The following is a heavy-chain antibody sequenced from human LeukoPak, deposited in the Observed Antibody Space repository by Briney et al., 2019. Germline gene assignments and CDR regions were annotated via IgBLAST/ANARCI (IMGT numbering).Heavy chain of an antibody. V-gene: IGHV3-9*01. Sequence: PGGSLRLSCAASGFTFDNSAMHWLRQAPGKGLEWVSGISWNRGGIHYADSVKGRFTIPRDNANNSLYLQMNSLRADDTALYYCGKGARRPLVASFDVWGQGKMVTVSS. CDR1: GFTFDNSA. D-gene: IGHD2-8*02. CDR3: GKGARRPLVASFDV. J-gene: IGHJ3*01. CDR2: ISWNRGGI.